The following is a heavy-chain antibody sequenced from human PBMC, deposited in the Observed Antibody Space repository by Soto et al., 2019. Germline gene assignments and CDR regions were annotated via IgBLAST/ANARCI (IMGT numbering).Heavy chain of an antibody. D-gene: IGHD7-27*01. CDR1: GGSISTVGHY. CDR2: IYHTGRT. V-gene: IGHV4-31*03. J-gene: IGHJ4*02. Sequence: QVQLQESGPKLVKPSQTLSLTCSVSGGSISTVGHYWTWIRQPPGKGLEWIGSIYHTGRTYYSKSLRSRLTRSVETSKSQFSLRLSSVTAADTAVYYFARETGTLRSRNCDYWGQGSLVTVSS. CDR3: ARETGTLRSRNCDY.